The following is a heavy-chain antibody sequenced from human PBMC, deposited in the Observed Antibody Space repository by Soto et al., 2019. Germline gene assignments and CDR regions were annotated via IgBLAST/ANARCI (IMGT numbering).Heavy chain of an antibody. Sequence: GESLKISCQGSGYSFTTYWISWVRQVPGKGLERLGRIDPSDSYTSYSPSLEGHVSISVDKSISTAYLHWSSLRASDTVMYYCARHKKVGYLQVPGARDYWGGESLVTVAS. V-gene: IGHV5-10-1*01. CDR1: GYSFTTYW. CDR2: IDPSDSYT. J-gene: IGHJ4*02. D-gene: IGHD1-26*01. CDR3: ARHKKVGYLQVPGARDY.